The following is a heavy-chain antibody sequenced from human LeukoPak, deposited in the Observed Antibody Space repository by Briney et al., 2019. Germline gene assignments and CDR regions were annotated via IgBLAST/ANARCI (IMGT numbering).Heavy chain of an antibody. CDR3: ARDEGYCDNFNCHAYMSI. Sequence: EGSLRLSCAASGYFFGGYSMEWVRQAPGKVLEWVSSMDASSTYIYYADSVRGRFTISRDNTKNSLYLQMDSLRAEDTAVYYCARDEGYCDNFNCHAYMSIWGKGTTVTVSS. CDR1: GYFFGGYS. V-gene: IGHV3-21*01. CDR2: MDASSTYI. D-gene: IGHD2-15*01. J-gene: IGHJ6*03.